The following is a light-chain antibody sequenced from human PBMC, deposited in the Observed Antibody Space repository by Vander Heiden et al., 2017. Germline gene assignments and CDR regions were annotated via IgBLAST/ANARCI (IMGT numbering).Light chain of an antibody. J-gene: IGLJ1*01. CDR1: SSDVGGYNY. Sequence: QSALSQPAFVSGPPGQSLTISCTGTSSDVGGYNYVSWYQQHPGTAPKLMIYDVSNRPSGVSHRFSGSKSANSASLTISGLQAEDEADYYCSSYTSSSTNYVFGTGTKVTVL. CDR3: SSYTSSSTNYV. V-gene: IGLV2-14*03. CDR2: DVS.